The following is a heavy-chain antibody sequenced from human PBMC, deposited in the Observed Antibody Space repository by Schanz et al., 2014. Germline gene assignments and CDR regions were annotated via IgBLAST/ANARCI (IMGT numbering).Heavy chain of an antibody. Sequence: EVQLLESGGGLVQPGGSLRLSCAASGFSFSTSAMSWVRQAPGKGLEWVANIKQDESEKYYVDSVKGRFTISRDNAKSSLYLQMNSLRVEDTAVYYCAASSGWHPSTDYWGQGTLVTVSS. CDR1: GFSFSTSA. CDR2: IKQDESEK. D-gene: IGHD6-19*01. CDR3: AASSGWHPSTDY. J-gene: IGHJ4*02. V-gene: IGHV3-7*05.